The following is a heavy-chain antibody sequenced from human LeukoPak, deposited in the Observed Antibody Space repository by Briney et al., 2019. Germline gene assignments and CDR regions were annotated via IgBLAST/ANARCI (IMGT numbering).Heavy chain of an antibody. D-gene: IGHD3-16*01. J-gene: IGHJ4*02. Sequence: SETLSLTCTVSGGPISIYYWRWLRQPPGKALKWIGYIHSSGSTNYNPSLKSRVTISGDTSKNQFSLKLSSVTAADTAVYYCARAFWGSGIDFWGQGTLVTVSS. CDR3: ARAFWGSGIDF. CDR1: GGPISIYY. CDR2: IHSSGST. V-gene: IGHV4-59*13.